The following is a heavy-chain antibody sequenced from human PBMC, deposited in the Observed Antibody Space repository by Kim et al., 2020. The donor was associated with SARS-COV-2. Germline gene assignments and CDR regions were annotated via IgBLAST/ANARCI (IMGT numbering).Heavy chain of an antibody. CDR2: ISSSGSTI. Sequence: GGSMRLSCAASGFTFSSYEMNWVRQAPGKGLEWVSYISSSGSTIYYADSVKGRFTISRDNAKNSLYLQMNSLRAEDTAVYYCASPKQWLVRGAWFDPWGQGTLVTVSS. V-gene: IGHV3-48*03. J-gene: IGHJ5*02. D-gene: IGHD6-19*01. CDR1: GFTFSSYE. CDR3: ASPKQWLVRGAWFDP.